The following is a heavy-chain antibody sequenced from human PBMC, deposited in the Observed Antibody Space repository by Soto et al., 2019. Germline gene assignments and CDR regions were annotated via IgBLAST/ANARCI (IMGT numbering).Heavy chain of an antibody. V-gene: IGHV1-18*04. CDR1: VFTSSG. J-gene: IGHJ3*01. CDR3: AREGILGLFDAYDL. D-gene: IGHD3-3*01. CDR2: ISTHNGNT. Sequence: GASVKVSCKASVFTSSGISWVRQAPGQRLEWMGWISTHNGNTIYAQKFQGRVIVTMDTSTTTVYMELRSLRPDDTAVYLGAREGILGLFDAYDLWGQGTMVTVSS.